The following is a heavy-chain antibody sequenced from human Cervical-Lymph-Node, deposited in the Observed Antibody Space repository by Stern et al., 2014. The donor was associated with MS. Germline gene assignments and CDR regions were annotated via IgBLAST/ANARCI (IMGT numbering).Heavy chain of an antibody. CDR1: GGSFSMDT. V-gene: IGHV1-69*01. D-gene: IGHD6-13*01. CDR3: ARDQGGIADS. J-gene: IGHJ4*02. CDR2: LNPMFGTS. Sequence: VQLVQSGAEVKKPGSSVKVSCKASGGSFSMDTISWVRQAPGQGLEWMGGLNPMFGTSNYAQKFQGRVTTTADESTSTAYMELTSLRSEDTAVYFCARDQGGIADSWGQGTLVIVSS.